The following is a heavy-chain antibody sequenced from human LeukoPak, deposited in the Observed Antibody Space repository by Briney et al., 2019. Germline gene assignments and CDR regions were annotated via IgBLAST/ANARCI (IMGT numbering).Heavy chain of an antibody. CDR1: GFTFSDYY. CDR2: ISSSGSTI. D-gene: IGHD4-17*01. J-gene: IGHJ3*02. CDR3: ARRDDYGDYAGNDAFDI. Sequence: PGGSLRLSCAASGFTFSDYYMSWIRQAPGKGLERVSYISSSGSTIYYADSVKGRFTISRDNAKNSLYLQMNSLRAEDTAVYYCARRDDYGDYAGNDAFDIWGQGTMVTVSS. V-gene: IGHV3-11*04.